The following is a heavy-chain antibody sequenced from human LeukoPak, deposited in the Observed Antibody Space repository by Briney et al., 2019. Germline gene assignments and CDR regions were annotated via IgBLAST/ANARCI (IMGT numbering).Heavy chain of an antibody. Sequence: TGGSLRLSGVVSGFTFSRHDMRWLRQAPGKGLEWLSDISGRADYTYYADSTKGRFTISRDNSKNTMYLQMNSLRVEDPAVYYCARIGLVVVTASDYWGQGTLVTVSS. D-gene: IGHD3-22*01. CDR3: ARIGLVVVTASDY. CDR2: ISGRADYT. J-gene: IGHJ4*02. CDR1: GFTFSRHD. V-gene: IGHV3-23*01.